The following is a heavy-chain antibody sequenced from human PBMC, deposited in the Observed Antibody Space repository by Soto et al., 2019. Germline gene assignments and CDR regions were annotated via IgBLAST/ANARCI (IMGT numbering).Heavy chain of an antibody. V-gene: IGHV4-39*01. D-gene: IGHD6-6*01. Sequence: QLQLQESGPGLVKPSETLSLTCTASGGSISSSSYYWGWIRQPPGKGLEWIGTIYYSVSTYYNPSLQSRVTISVDTSKNQFSLKLSSVTAADTAVYYCARLYGSSLFDYWGQGTLVTVSS. CDR2: IYYSVST. CDR3: ARLYGSSLFDY. CDR1: GGSISSSSYY. J-gene: IGHJ4*02.